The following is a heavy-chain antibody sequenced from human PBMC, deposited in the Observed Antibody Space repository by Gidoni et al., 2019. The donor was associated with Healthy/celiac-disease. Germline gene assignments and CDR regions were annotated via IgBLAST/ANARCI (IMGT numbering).Heavy chain of an antibody. Sequence: QVQLQESGPGLVKPSETLSLTCTGSGGSISSYYWSWIRQPPGKGLEWIGYIYNSGITNYNPSLKSRVTRSVDTSKNQFALKLSSVTAADTAVYYCARVAAVAGTNYYYGMDVWGQGTTVTVSS. J-gene: IGHJ6*02. CDR1: GGSISSYY. CDR3: ARVAAVAGTNYYYGMDV. CDR2: IYNSGIT. V-gene: IGHV4-59*01. D-gene: IGHD6-19*01.